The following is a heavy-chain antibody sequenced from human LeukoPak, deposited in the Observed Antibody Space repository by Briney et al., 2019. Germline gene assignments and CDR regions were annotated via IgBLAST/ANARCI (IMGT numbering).Heavy chain of an antibody. Sequence: SGTLSLTCAVSGGTITRSNWWNWVRQPPGNGLEWIGEIYHSGSTNYNPSLKSRLIMSVDKSKNKFSLKLRPVTAADTAVHYCAASIAVTYYFDYWGQGTLVTVSS. CDR3: AASIAVTYYFDY. CDR2: IYHSGST. V-gene: IGHV4-4*02. CDR1: GGTITRSNW. J-gene: IGHJ4*02. D-gene: IGHD6-19*01.